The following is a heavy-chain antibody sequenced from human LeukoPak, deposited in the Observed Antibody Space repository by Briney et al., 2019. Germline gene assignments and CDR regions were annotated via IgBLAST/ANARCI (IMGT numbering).Heavy chain of an antibody. D-gene: IGHD2-2*01. CDR3: ARDRPPVSSVVPASIRGGYYYMDV. CDR2: IRSSGDTR. CDR1: GFIFSDYY. J-gene: IGHJ6*03. Sequence: GGSLRLSCAGSGFIFSDYYMSWIRQAPGKGLEWLSYIRSSGDTRYYADSVKGRFTISRDNSKNTLYLQMNSLRAEDTAVYYCARDRPPVSSVVPASIRGGYYYMDVWGKGTTVTVSS. V-gene: IGHV3-11*04.